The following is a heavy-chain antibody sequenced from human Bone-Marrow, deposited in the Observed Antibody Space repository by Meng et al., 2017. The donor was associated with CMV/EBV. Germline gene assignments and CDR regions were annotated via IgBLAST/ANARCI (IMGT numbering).Heavy chain of an antibody. V-gene: IGHV4-39*07. CDR3: ARASDRKSHRGWFDP. D-gene: IGHD1-14*01. Sequence: SETLSLTCTVSGGSISSSSYYWGWIRQPPGKGLEWIGSIYYSGSTYYNPSLKSRVTISVDTSKNQFSLKLSSVTDADTAVYYCARASDRKSHRGWFDPWGQGTLVTVSS. CDR1: GGSISSSSYY. J-gene: IGHJ5*01. CDR2: IYYSGST.